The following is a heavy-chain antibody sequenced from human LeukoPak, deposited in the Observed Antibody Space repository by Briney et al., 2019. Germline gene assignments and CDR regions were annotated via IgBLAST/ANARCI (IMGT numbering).Heavy chain of an antibody. CDR1: DVAIGTYY. J-gene: IGHJ6*03. CDR3: ASYYGDGYYYMDV. Sequence: SETLSLTCTVSDVAIGTYYWSWIRQTPGKGLEWIGYIYYSGSTNYNPSLESRVTISVDTSKNQFSLKLRSVTAADTAVYYCASYYGDGYYYMDVWGKGTTVTISS. V-gene: IGHV4-59*01. CDR2: IYYSGST. D-gene: IGHD4-17*01.